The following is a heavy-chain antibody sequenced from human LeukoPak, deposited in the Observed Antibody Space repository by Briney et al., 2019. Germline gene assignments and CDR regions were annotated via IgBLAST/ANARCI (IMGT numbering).Heavy chain of an antibody. J-gene: IGHJ6*03. CDR1: GYSFTEHY. Sequence: ASVKVSCKASGYSFTEHYIYWVRQAPGQGLEWVGRINCNSGDANSAQKFQGRVTMTRDTSVSTAYMDLSSVTSDDTAIYFCARSAGHCSNGICFTDYYMDVWGRGTTVAVSS. D-gene: IGHD2-8*01. CDR3: ARSAGHCSNGICFTDYYMDV. CDR2: INCNSGDA. V-gene: IGHV1-2*02.